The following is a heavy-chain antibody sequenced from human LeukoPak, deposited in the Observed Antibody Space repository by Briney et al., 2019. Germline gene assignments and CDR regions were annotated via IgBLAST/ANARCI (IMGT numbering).Heavy chain of an antibody. CDR1: GFTFSSYD. CDR3: ARDRIYDFIKNTDDYHYGMDV. V-gene: IGHV3-33*01. CDR2: IWYDGSHK. J-gene: IGHJ6*02. D-gene: IGHD3-3*01. Sequence: GGSLRLSCAASGFTFSSYDMHWVRQAPGKGLEWVAVIWYDGSHKYHADSVKGRITVSRDDSKNTVYLQMNSLRAEDTAVYYCARDRIYDFIKNTDDYHYGMDVWGQGTTVTVSS.